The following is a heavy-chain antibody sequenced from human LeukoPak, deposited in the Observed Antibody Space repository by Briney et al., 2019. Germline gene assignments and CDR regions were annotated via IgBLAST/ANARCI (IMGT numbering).Heavy chain of an antibody. CDR1: GGSISSYY. Sequence: SETLSLTCTVSGGSISSYYWSWIRQPAGKGLEWIGRIYTSGSTNYNPSLKSRVTMSVDTSKNQFSLKLSSVTATDTAVYYCARDKGSSWYLTGFDIWGQGTMVTVSS. CDR3: ARDKGSSWYLTGFDI. D-gene: IGHD6-13*01. CDR2: IYTSGST. V-gene: IGHV4-4*07. J-gene: IGHJ3*02.